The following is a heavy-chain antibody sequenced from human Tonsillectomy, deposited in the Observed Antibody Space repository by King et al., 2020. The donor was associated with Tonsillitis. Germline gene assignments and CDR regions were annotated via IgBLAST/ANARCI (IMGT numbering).Heavy chain of an antibody. V-gene: IGHV5-51*01. D-gene: IGHD3-22*01. CDR1: GYSFTTYW. J-gene: IGHJ5*02. Sequence: VQLVESGAEVKKPGESLKISCKGSGYSFTTYWIAWVRQMPGKGLEWMGIINPDDSDTRYSPSFQGQVTISADKSITTAYLQWSSLKASDTAIYYCARPRYWVAMIVDYWFDPWGQGTLVTVSS. CDR2: INPDDSDT. CDR3: ARPRYWVAMIVDYWFDP.